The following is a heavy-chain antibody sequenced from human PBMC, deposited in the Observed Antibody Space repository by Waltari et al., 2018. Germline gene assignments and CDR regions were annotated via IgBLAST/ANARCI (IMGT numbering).Heavy chain of an antibody. J-gene: IGHJ4*02. CDR3: VRDYGERDFDH. D-gene: IGHD4-17*01. Sequence: QVQLQESGPGLVKPSGTLSLTCAVSGGSVTSSHWWSWVRQAPGKGLEWVAVIWYDGSNKYYADSVKGRFTISRDNSKNTVSLQMNSLRAEDTAVYYCVRDYGERDFDHWGQGTLVTVSS. V-gene: IGHV3-33*08. CDR1: GGSVTSSHW. CDR2: IWYDGSNK.